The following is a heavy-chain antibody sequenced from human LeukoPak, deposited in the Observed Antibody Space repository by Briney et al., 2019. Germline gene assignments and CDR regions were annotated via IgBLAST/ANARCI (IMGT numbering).Heavy chain of an antibody. CDR2: INHSGST. CDR1: GGSFSGYY. V-gene: IGHV4-34*01. J-gene: IGHJ4*02. Sequence: SETLSLTCAVYGGSFSGYYWSWIRQPPGKGPEWIGEINHSGSTNYNPSLKSRVTISVDTSKNQFSLKLSSVTAADTAVYYCARHPYDFWSGYYTGFDYWGQGTLVTVSS. CDR3: ARHPYDFWSGYYTGFDY. D-gene: IGHD3-3*01.